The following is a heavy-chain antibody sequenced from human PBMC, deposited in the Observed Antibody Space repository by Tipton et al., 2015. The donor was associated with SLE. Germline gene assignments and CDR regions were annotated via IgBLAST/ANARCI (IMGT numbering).Heavy chain of an antibody. CDR2: ISGSGAST. D-gene: IGHD6-13*01. J-gene: IGHJ4*02. V-gene: IGHV3-23*01. CDR3: SRDPSGLASPAPLDY. CDR1: GFTFSSYA. Sequence: SLRLSCAASGFTFSSYAMSWVRQAPGKGLEWVSGISGSGASTYYADSVRGRFTISRDNAKNSLYLQMNSLRAVDTAVYYCSRDPSGLASPAPLDYWGQGTLVTFTS.